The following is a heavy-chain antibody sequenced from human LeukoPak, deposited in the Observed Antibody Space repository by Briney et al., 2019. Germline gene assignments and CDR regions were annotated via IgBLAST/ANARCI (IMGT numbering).Heavy chain of an antibody. CDR2: IIPIFGTA. CDR3: ARGALWRSGGSCFDY. V-gene: IGHV1-69*13. Sequence: GASVKVSCKASGGTFSSYAISWVRQAPGQGLEWMGGIIPIFGTANYAQKFQGRVTITADESTSTAYMELSSLRSEDTAVYYCARGALWRSGGSCFDYWGQGTLVTVSS. D-gene: IGHD2-15*01. CDR1: GGTFSSYA. J-gene: IGHJ4*02.